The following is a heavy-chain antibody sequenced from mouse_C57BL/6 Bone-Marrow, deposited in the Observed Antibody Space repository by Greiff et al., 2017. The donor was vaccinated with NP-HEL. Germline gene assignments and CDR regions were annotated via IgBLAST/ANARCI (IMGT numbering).Heavy chain of an antibody. V-gene: IGHV3-6*01. CDR2: ISYDGSN. J-gene: IGHJ4*01. CDR1: GYSITSGYY. D-gene: IGHD1-1*01. CDR3: ARAITTVVEYAMDY. Sequence: ESGPGLVKPSQSLSLTCSVTGYSITSGYYWNWIRQFPGNKLEWMGYISYDGSNNYNPSLKNRISITRDTSKNQFFLKLNSVTTEDTATYYCARAITTVVEYAMDYWGQGTSVTVSS.